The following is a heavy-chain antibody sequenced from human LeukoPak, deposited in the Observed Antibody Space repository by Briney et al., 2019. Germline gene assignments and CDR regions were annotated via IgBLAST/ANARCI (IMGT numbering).Heavy chain of an antibody. CDR3: ARGRDGVVVPAADFDF. J-gene: IGHJ4*02. CDR2: TYYRSNWYT. D-gene: IGHD2-2*01. Sequence: SQTLSLTCVLSGDLLSRHNAACQWGTQPRSRGLEWWIRTYYRSNWYTDYATSVRSRVTITPDTSKNHLSLQLNAVTPEDTAVYYCARGRDGVVVPAADFDFWGPGSLVTVSS. V-gene: IGHV6-1*01. CDR1: GDLLSRHNAA.